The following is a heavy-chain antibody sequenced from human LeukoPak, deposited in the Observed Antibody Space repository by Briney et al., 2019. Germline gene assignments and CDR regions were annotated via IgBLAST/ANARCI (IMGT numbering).Heavy chain of an antibody. CDR1: SGSISNYY. CDR2: INHSGST. D-gene: IGHD3-22*01. CDR3: ARGLTGYYDSSGYHSPYYFDY. J-gene: IGHJ4*02. V-gene: IGHV4-34*01. Sequence: PSATLSLTCTVSSGSISNYYWSWIRQPPGKGLEWIGEINHSGSTNYNPSLKSRVTISVDTSKNQFSLKLSSVTAADTAVYYCARGLTGYYDSSGYHSPYYFDYWGQGTLVTVSS.